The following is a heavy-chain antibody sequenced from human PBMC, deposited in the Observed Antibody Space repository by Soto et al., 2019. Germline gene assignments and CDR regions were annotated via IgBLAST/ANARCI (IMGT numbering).Heavy chain of an antibody. V-gene: IGHV1-2*02. CDR3: ARSLSTIGARPDY. D-gene: IGHD6-6*01. J-gene: IGHJ4*01. Sequence: GASVKVSCKASGCTFTGYFMHWVRQAPGQGLEWMGWINPNTGDRNYAQKFQGRVTVTRDTSISTAYMELSGLTSADTAVYYCARSLSTIGARPDYWGHGTLVTVSS. CDR1: GCTFTGYF. CDR2: INPNTGDR.